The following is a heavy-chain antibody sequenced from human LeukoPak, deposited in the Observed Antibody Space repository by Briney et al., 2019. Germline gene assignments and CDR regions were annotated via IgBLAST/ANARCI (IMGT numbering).Heavy chain of an antibody. CDR1: GFTFSSYA. Sequence: GGSLRLSCAASGFTFSSYAMHWVRQAPGKGLEWVAVISYDGSNKYYADSVKGRFTISRDNSKNTLYLQMNSLRAEDTAVYYCAKDRMQLFDYWGQGTLVTVSS. V-gene: IGHV3-30-3*01. D-gene: IGHD6-13*01. CDR2: ISYDGSNK. CDR3: AKDRMQLFDY. J-gene: IGHJ4*02.